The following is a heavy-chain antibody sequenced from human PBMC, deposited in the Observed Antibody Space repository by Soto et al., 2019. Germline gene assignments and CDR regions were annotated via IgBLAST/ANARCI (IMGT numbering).Heavy chain of an antibody. Sequence: SVKVSCKASGGTFSSYAISWVRQAPGQGLEWMGGIIPIFGTANYAQKFQGRVTITADESTSTAYMELSSLRSEDTAVYYCARARFTAAGNAQYYYYGMDVWGQGTTVTVSS. CDR3: ARARFTAAGNAQYYYYGMDV. D-gene: IGHD6-13*01. CDR2: IIPIFGTA. CDR1: GGTFSSYA. J-gene: IGHJ6*02. V-gene: IGHV1-69*13.